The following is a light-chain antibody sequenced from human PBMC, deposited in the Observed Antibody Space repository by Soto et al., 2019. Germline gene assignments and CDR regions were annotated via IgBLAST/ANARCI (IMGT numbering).Light chain of an antibody. CDR2: KVS. V-gene: IGKV2-30*01. CDR1: PSLVSSNGNTF. J-gene: IGKJ1*01. CDR3: MQATHWPWT. Sequence: DVVMTQSPLSLPVTLGQPASISCRSSPSLVSSNGNTFLIWFQQRPGQSPRRLIYKVSNRDSAVTDRFTGSRSGTDFTLEISRVEAEDVGVYYCMQATHWPWTFGQGTKVEIK.